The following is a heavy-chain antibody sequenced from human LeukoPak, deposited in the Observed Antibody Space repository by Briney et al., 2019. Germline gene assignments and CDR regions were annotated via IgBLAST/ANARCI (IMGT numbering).Heavy chain of an antibody. J-gene: IGHJ5*02. Sequence: ASVKVSCKASGYTFTGYYMHWVRQAPGQGLEWMGWINPNSGGTNYAQKFQGRVTMTRDTSISTAYMELSRLRSDDTAVYYCARGRVYSSSWFDLWGQGTLVTVSS. V-gene: IGHV1-2*02. CDR3: ARGRVYSSSWFDL. CDR2: INPNSGGT. CDR1: GYTFTGYY. D-gene: IGHD6-13*01.